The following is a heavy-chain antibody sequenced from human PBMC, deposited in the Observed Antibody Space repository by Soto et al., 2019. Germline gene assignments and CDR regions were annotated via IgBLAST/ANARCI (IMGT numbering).Heavy chain of an antibody. CDR3: ARAVGHEYSRSQRKYYFDY. J-gene: IGHJ4*02. V-gene: IGHV1-2*02. CDR1: GYTFTGYY. D-gene: IGHD6-6*01. Sequence: ASVKVSCKASGYTFTGYYMHWVRQAPGQGLEWMGWINPNSGGTNYAQKFQGRVTMTRDTSISTAYMELSRLRSDDTAVYYCARAVGHEYSRSQRKYYFDYRGQGTRVTV. CDR2: INPNSGGT.